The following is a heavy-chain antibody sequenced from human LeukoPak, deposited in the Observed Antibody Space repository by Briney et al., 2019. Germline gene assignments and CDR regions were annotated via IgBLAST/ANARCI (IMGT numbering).Heavy chain of an antibody. V-gene: IGHV3-23*01. CDR3: AKRGVVIRVILVGFHREAYYFDS. D-gene: IGHD3-10*01. CDR2: ISDTGGRT. J-gene: IGHJ4*02. Sequence: GGSLRLSCAVSGITLSNYGMSWVRQAPGRGLEWVAGISDTGGRTNYADSVKGRFTISRDNPKNILYLQMNSLRAEDTAVYFCAKRGVVIRVILVGFHREAYYFDSWGQGALVTVSS. CDR1: GITLSNYG.